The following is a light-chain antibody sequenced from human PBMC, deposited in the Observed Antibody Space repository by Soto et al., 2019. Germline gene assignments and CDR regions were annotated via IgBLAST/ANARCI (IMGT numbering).Light chain of an antibody. J-gene: IGLJ1*01. Sequence: QSVLTQPPSASGTPGQRVTISCSGSSSNIGSNTVSWYQQLPGTAPKLLIYTNDQRPSGVPDRFSGSKSGTSASLAISGLQSEDEADYSCAAWDDSLNGYVFGTGTKLTVL. V-gene: IGLV1-44*01. CDR2: TND. CDR3: AAWDDSLNGYV. CDR1: SSNIGSNT.